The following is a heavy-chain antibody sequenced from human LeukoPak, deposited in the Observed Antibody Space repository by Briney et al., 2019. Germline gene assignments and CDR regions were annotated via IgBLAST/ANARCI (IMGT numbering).Heavy chain of an antibody. CDR1: GYSLTSYW. V-gene: IGHV5-51*01. CDR3: ARYCGSASCHTRAFDI. D-gene: IGHD2-2*01. Sequence: GESLKISCKASGYSLTSYWIGWVRQMPGKGLEWMGIIYPGDSDTRYSPSFQGQVTISADKSVSTAYLQWSSLKASDTAMYYCARYCGSASCHTRAFDIWGQGTMITVSS. J-gene: IGHJ3*02. CDR2: IYPGDSDT.